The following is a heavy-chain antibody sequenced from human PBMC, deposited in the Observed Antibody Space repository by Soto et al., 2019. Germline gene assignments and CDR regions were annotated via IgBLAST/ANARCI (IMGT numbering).Heavy chain of an antibody. J-gene: IGHJ4*02. CDR2: ISGSGGST. Sequence: PGGSLRLSCAASGFTFSSYAMSWVRQAPGKGLEWVSAISGSGGSTYYADSVKGRFTISRDNSKNTLYLQMNSLRAEDTAVYYCAKDTYYYDSTASPTSNWGQGPLVTLAS. CDR3: AKDTYYYDSTASPTSN. D-gene: IGHD3-22*01. V-gene: IGHV3-23*01. CDR1: GFTFSSYA.